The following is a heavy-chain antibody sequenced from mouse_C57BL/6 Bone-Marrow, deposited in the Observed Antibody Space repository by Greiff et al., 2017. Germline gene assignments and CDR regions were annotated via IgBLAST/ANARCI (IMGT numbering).Heavy chain of an antibody. V-gene: IGHV3-6*01. J-gene: IGHJ3*01. D-gene: IGHD2-1*01. CDR3: ARLNYYGAY. Sequence: EVKLEESGPGLVKPSQSLSLPCSVTGYSITSGYYWNWIRQFPGNKLEWMGYISYDGSNNYNPSLKNRISITRDTSKNQFVLKLNSVTTEDTATYYCARLNYYGAYWGQGTLVTVSA. CDR2: ISYDGSN. CDR1: GYSITSGYY.